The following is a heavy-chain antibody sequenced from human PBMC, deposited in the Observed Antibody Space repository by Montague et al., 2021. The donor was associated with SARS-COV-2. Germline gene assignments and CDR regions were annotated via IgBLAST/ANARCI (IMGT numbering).Heavy chain of an antibody. CDR2: IYYTGRT. D-gene: IGHD4-11*01. Sequence: SETLSLTCTVSGGAVRSHMYYWDWIRQPPGKGLEWIGTIYYTGRTSYSPSLKSRVTLSIDTTNNYFSLTLTSMGAADTALYYCARRRNVDYNPECTDFWGQGMLVAVSS. CDR3: ARRRNVDYNPECTDF. CDR1: GGAVRSHMYY. V-gene: IGHV4-39*07. J-gene: IGHJ4*02.